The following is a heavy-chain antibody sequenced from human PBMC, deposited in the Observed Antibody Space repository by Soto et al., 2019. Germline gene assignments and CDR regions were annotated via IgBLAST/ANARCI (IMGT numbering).Heavy chain of an antibody. Sequence: EVQLLESGGGLVQPGGSLRLSCVASGITFSNSAMSWVRQAPGKGLEWVLGISGSGGSTYYADSVKGRFTISRDNSKNRLYLQMNSLRAEDTAVYYCTKLTGYSSGWCDYWGQGTLVTVSS. V-gene: IGHV3-23*01. CDR1: GITFSNSA. J-gene: IGHJ4*02. CDR3: TKLTGYSSGWCDY. D-gene: IGHD6-19*01. CDR2: ISGSGGST.